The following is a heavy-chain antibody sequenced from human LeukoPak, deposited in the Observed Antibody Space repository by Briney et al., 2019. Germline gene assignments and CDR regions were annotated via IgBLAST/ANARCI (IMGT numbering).Heavy chain of an antibody. Sequence: GGSLRLSCAASGFTFSSYGMHWVRQAPGKGLEWVAVISYDGSNKYYADSVKGRFTISRDNSKNTLYLQMNSLRAEDTAVYYCAKFSRVVRGASDAFDIWGQGTMVTVSS. CDR2: ISYDGSNK. CDR3: AKFSRVVRGASDAFDI. CDR1: GFTFSSYG. V-gene: IGHV3-30*18. D-gene: IGHD3-10*01. J-gene: IGHJ3*02.